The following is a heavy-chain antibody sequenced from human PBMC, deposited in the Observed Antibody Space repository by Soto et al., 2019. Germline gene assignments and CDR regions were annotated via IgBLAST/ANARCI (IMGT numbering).Heavy chain of an antibody. V-gene: IGHV3-11*01. CDR1: GFTFSDYD. CDR3: ARDPQGIAVYHSDYYGMDV. Sequence: QVQLVESGGGLAKPGGSLRLSCAASGFTFSDYDMSWIRQAPGKGLEWVSYTSSSGTTIYYADSVKGRFTLSRDNAKKSRYLQMDSLRVEDTADYYCARDPQGIAVYHSDYYGMDVWGQGTTVTVSS. J-gene: IGHJ6*02. CDR2: TSSSGTTI. D-gene: IGHD6-19*01.